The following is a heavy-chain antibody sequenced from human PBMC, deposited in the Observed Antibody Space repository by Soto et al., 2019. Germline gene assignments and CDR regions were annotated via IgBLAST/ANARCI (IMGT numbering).Heavy chain of an antibody. CDR1: GDSVCSGIYY. J-gene: IGHJ5*02. CDR2: IYYSGST. Sequence: SESMSLTCTVSGDSVCSGIYYWCWIRQPPGKGLEWIGYIYYSGSTNYNPSLKSRVTISVDTSKNQFSLKLSSVTAADTAVYYCARVPGDSSGWFDTWGQGTLVTVSS. D-gene: IGHD6-19*01. CDR3: ARVPGDSSGWFDT. V-gene: IGHV4-61*01.